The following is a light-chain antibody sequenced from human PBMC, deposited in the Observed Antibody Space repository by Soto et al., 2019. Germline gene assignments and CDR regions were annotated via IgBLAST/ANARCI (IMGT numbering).Light chain of an antibody. CDR2: AAS. J-gene: IGKJ4*01. CDR3: QQSYSTPLT. V-gene: IGKV1-39*01. CDR1: QSISNF. Sequence: DIQMTQYPSSLSASVGDRVTITCRASQSISNFLNWYQQKPGKAPKLLIYAASSLQSGVPERFSGSGSGTDFTLTISSLQPEDFATYYCQQSYSTPLTFGGGTKVEIK.